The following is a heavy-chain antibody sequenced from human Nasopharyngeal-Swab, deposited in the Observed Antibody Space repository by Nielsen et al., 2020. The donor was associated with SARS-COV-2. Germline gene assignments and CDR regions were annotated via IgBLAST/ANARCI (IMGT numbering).Heavy chain of an antibody. CDR1: GSTLTEIS. CDR2: FDPEDGET. V-gene: IGHV1-24*01. CDR3: AASQWGEYFDY. D-gene: IGHD3-16*01. J-gene: IGHJ4*02. Sequence: ASVKVSCKVSGSTLTEISMHWVRQAHGRGLEWMGGFDPEDGETIYAQKFQGRVTMTEDTSIDTAYMELRSLRSEDTAVYYRAASQWGEYFDYWGQGTLVSVSS.